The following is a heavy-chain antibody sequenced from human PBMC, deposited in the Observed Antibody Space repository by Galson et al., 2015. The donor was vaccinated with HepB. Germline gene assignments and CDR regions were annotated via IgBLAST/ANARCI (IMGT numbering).Heavy chain of an antibody. V-gene: IGHV6-1*01. CDR1: GDSVSSNSAA. J-gene: IGHJ3*01. D-gene: IGHD5-12*01. CDR3: ARAPGREESGYDTDAFDL. Sequence: CAISGDSVSSNSAAWNWIRQSPSRGLEWLGRTYYRSKWYKDYAISVKSRISINPDTSKNQLSLQLKSVTPEYTAVYFCARAPGREESGYDTDAFDLWGQGTMVTVSS. CDR2: TYYRSKWYK.